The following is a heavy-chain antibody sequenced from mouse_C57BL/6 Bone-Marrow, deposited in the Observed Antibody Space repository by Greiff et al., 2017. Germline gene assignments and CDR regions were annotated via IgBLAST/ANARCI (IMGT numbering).Heavy chain of an antibody. D-gene: IGHD1-1*01. J-gene: IGHJ4*01. Sequence: EVKLVESGGGLVKPGGSLKLSCAASGFTFSSYAMSWVRQTPEKRLEWVATISDGGSSTYYPANVQGRFTISRDNAKNTLYLQMRHMKSEDTAMYYCARGGYYGSDYAMDDWGQGTSVTVSS. CDR1: GFTFSSYA. CDR3: ARGGYYGSDYAMDD. V-gene: IGHV5-4*03. CDR2: ISDGGSST.